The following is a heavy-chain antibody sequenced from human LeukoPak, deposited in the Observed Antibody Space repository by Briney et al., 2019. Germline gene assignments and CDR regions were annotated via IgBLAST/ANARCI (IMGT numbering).Heavy chain of an antibody. CDR2: INPNSGGT. CDR3: ARGYCSSTSCYDWFGP. D-gene: IGHD2-2*01. J-gene: IGHJ5*02. V-gene: IGHV1-2*04. CDR1: GFTFTTYT. Sequence: ASVKVSCKTSGFTFTTYTMHWVRQAPGQGLEWMGWINPNSGGTNYAQKFQGWVTMTRDTSISTAYMELSRLRSDDTAVYYCARGYCSSTSCYDWFGPWGQGTPVTVSS.